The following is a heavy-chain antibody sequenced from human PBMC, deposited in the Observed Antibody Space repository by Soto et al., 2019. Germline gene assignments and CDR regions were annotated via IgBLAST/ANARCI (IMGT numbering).Heavy chain of an antibody. CDR3: ARGELYCSGSTCYSNRPFDY. Sequence: PSETLSLTCTVSGGSVSSGSYYWSWIRQPPGKGLEWIGYIYYSGSTNYNPSLKSRVTISVDTSKNQFSLKLSSVTAADTAVYYCARGELYCSGSTCYSNRPFDYWGQGTLVTVSS. D-gene: IGHD2-15*01. J-gene: IGHJ4*02. CDR2: IYYSGST. CDR1: GGSVSSGSYY. V-gene: IGHV4-61*01.